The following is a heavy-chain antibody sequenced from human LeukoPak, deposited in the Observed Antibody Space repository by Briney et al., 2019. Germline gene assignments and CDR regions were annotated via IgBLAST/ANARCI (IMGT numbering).Heavy chain of an antibody. V-gene: IGHV4-34*01. CDR3: ARESGSWGTFDI. Sequence: SETLCLSCALYGGSFSGDYWSWIREPPRKGVEWIGEINHSGSTNYNPSLKSRVTISVDTSKTQFSLKLSSGTAADTAVYYCARESGSWGTFDIWGQGTMVTVSS. CDR2: INHSGST. D-gene: IGHD1-26*01. J-gene: IGHJ3*02. CDR1: GGSFSGDY.